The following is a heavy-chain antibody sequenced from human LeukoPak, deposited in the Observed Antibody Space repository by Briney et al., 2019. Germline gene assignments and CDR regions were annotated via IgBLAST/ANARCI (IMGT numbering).Heavy chain of an antibody. J-gene: IGHJ4*02. CDR2: ISSSSYI. V-gene: IGHV3-21*01. CDR1: GFTFSSYS. D-gene: IGHD2-2*01. Sequence: GGSLRLSCAASGFTFSSYSMSWVRQAPGKGLEWVSSISSSSYIYYADSVKGRFTISRDNAKNSLYLQMNSLRAEDTAVYYCARGGCSSTSCSFDYWGQGTLVTVSS. CDR3: ARGGCSSTSCSFDY.